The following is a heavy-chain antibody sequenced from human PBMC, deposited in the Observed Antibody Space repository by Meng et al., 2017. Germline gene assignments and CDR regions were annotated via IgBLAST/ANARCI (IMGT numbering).Heavy chain of an antibody. CDR2: INQSGST. CDR1: GGSFRGYY. D-gene: IGHD6-6*01. J-gene: IGHJ4*02. V-gene: IGHV4-34*01. CDR3: SRRGIAARPFYY. Sequence: HVQVQQRGAGLVKPAETRSPHCAGYGGSFRGYYRSWIRQPPGKGLEWIGEINQSGSTNYNPSHKSRVTISVDTSKNQFSLKRSSATAADTAVNYCSRRGIAARPFYYWGQGTLVTVSS.